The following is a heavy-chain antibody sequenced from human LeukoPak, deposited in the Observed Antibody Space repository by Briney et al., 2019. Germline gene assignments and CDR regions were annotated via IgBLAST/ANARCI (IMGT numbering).Heavy chain of an antibody. V-gene: IGHV4-34*01. D-gene: IGHD1-26*01. CDR2: INHSGNT. CDR3: ARQGSGSSYYYYTFPY. Sequence: SETLSLTCAVYGGSLSGYYWSWIRQPPGKGLEWIGEINHSGNTNYNPSLKSRVTMSVVTSNNHFYLKLSSVTAADTAVYYCARQGSGSSYYYYTFPYWAQGTLVTVSS. CDR1: GGSLSGYY. J-gene: IGHJ4*02.